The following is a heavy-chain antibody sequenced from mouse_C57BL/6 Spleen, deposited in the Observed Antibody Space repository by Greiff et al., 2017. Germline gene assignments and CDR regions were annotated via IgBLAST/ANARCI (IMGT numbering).Heavy chain of an antibody. J-gene: IGHJ2*01. V-gene: IGHV5-9*01. CDR2: ISGGGGNT. Sequence: EVKLVESGGGLVKPGGSLKLSCAASGFTFSSYTMSWVRQTPEKRLEWVATISGGGGNTYYPDSVKGRFTIYRDNAKNTLYLQMSSLRSEDTALYYCARHTYGNYGDYWGQGTTLTVSS. CDR3: ARHTYGNYGDY. D-gene: IGHD2-1*01. CDR1: GFTFSSYT.